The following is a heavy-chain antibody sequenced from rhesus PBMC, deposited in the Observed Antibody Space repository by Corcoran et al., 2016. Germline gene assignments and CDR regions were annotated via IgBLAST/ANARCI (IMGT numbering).Heavy chain of an antibody. V-gene: IGHV5-2*01. D-gene: IGHD3-3*01. J-gene: IGHJ4*01. Sequence: EVQLVQSGAEVKRPGESLKISCKTSGYSFTSYWISWVRQMPGKGLEGMGAIDPSDSDTRSSPSFQGQVTISADKSISTAYLQWSSLKASDSATYYCAKADNIWTGLDYWGQGVLVTVSS. CDR3: AKADNIWTGLDY. CDR1: GYSFTSYW. CDR2: IDPSDSDT.